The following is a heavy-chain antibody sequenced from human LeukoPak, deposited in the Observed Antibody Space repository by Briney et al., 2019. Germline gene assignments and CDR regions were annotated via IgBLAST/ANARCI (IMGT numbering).Heavy chain of an antibody. CDR1: GFTFSSYW. CDR2: IKQDGSEK. J-gene: IGHJ4*02. CDR3: ATWYSTYY. Sequence: GGSLRLSCTASGFTFSSYWMNWVRQAPGKGLEWVANIKQDGSEKYYADSVKGRFTISRDNAKNSLFLQMNSLRAEDTAVYCCATWYSTYYWGQGTLVTVSS. V-gene: IGHV3-7*01. D-gene: IGHD2-21*01.